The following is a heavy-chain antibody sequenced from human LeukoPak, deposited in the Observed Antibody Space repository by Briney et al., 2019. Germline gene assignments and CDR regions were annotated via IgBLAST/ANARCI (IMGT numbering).Heavy chain of an antibody. D-gene: IGHD6-13*01. V-gene: IGHV3-23*01. CDR1: GFTFSSYA. Sequence: PGGSLRLSCAASGFTFSSYAMSWVRQAPGKGLEWVSAISGSGGSTYYADSVKGRFTISRDNSKNTLYLQMNSLRAEDTAVYDCAKDAAGLDYYYYGMDVWGQGTTVTVSS. CDR3: AKDAAGLDYYYYGMDV. CDR2: ISGSGGST. J-gene: IGHJ6*02.